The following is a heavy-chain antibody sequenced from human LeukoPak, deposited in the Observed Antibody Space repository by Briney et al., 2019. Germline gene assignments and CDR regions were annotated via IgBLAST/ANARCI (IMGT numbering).Heavy chain of an antibody. J-gene: IGHJ4*02. CDR2: MNPNSGNT. D-gene: IGHD2-2*01. CDR1: GYTFTSYD. Sequence: ASVKVSCKASGYTFTSYDINWVRQAAGQGLEWMGWMNPNSGNTGYAQKFQGRVPMPRNTSISTAYMELSRLRSDDTAVYYCASPSTAYCSSTSCYVFDYWGQGTLVTVSS. CDR3: ASPSTAYCSSTSCYVFDY. V-gene: IGHV1-8*01.